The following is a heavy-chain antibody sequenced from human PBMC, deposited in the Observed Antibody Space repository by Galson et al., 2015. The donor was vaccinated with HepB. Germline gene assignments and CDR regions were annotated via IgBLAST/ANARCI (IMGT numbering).Heavy chain of an antibody. CDR2: IDPSDSYT. CDR3: ARDGRCSSTSCYVNWFDP. Sequence: QSGAEVKKPGESLRISCKGSGYSFTSYWISWVRQMPGKGLEWTGRIDPSDSYTNYSPSFQGHVTISADKSISTAYLQWSSLNASDTAMYYCARDGRCSSTSCYVNWFDPWGQGTLVTVSS. CDR1: GYSFTSYW. V-gene: IGHV5-10-1*01. D-gene: IGHD2-2*01. J-gene: IGHJ5*02.